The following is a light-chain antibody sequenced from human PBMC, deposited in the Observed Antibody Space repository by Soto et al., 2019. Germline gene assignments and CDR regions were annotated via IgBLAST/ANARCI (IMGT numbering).Light chain of an antibody. CDR2: AAS. CDR3: QQSFSTLLIT. V-gene: IGKV1-39*01. Sequence: IQMTQSPSSLSASVGDGVTITCRASQDIRTYLNWYQQKPGKAPKLLISAASSLQSGVPSRFSARGSGTDFTLTISNLQPEDFATYYCQQSFSTLLITFGQGTRLEVK. J-gene: IGKJ5*01. CDR1: QDIRTY.